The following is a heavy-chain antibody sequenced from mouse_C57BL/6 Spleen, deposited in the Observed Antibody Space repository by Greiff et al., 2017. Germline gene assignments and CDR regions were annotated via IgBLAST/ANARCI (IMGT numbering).Heavy chain of an antibody. V-gene: IGHV5-16*02. Sequence: EVKLVESEGGLVQPGSSMKLSCTASGFTFSDYYMAWVRQVPEKGLEWVANINYDGSSTYYLDSLKSRFIISRDNAQNILYLQMSSLKSEDTATYYCARRCRGGTPFDYWGQGTTLTVSS. J-gene: IGHJ2*01. CDR1: GFTFSDYY. CDR3: ARRCRGGTPFDY. CDR2: INYDGSST. D-gene: IGHD3-3*01.